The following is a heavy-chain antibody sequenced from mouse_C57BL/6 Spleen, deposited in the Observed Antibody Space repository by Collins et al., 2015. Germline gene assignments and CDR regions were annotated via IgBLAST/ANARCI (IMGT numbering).Heavy chain of an antibody. V-gene: IGHV1-9*01. CDR2: ILPGSGST. J-gene: IGHJ3*01. CDR3: GPFAY. CDR1: GYTFSSYW. Sequence: QVQLQQSGAELMKPGASVKISCKATGYTFSSYWIEWVKQRPGHGLEWIGEILPGSGSTNYNEKFKGKATLTVDNSSSTAYMELRSLTSEDSAVYYCGPFAYWGQGTLVTVSA.